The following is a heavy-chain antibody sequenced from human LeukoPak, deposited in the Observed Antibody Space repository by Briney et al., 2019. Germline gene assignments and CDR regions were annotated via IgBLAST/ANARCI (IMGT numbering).Heavy chain of an antibody. Sequence: RPGGSLRLYCAASGFTFSNAWMSWVRQATGKGLEWVGRIKSKTDGGTTDYSAPVKGRFTISRDDSKNTLYLQMNSLKTEDTAVYYCTIAIGAPYYDFWSGYYDYYYGMDVWGQGTTVTVSS. CDR2: IKSKTDGGTT. D-gene: IGHD3-3*01. V-gene: IGHV3-15*01. J-gene: IGHJ6*02. CDR3: TIAIGAPYYDFWSGYYDYYYGMDV. CDR1: GFTFSNAW.